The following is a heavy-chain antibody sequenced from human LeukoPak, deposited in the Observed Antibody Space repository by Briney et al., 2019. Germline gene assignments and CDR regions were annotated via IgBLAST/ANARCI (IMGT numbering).Heavy chain of an antibody. J-gene: IGHJ1*01. Sequence: SETLSLTCTVSGDSISGYYWSWIRQPPGKGLEYIGYIFYTGTTNCNPSLKSRVTISRDTSKNQFSLKLSSVTAADTAVYYCARHRGAAAVYFQHWGQGTLVTVSS. V-gene: IGHV4-59*08. CDR1: GDSISGYY. CDR3: ARHRGAAAVYFQH. CDR2: IFYTGTT.